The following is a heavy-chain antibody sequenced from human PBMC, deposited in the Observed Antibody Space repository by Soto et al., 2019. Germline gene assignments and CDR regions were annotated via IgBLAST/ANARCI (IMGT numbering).Heavy chain of an antibody. V-gene: IGHV1-18*01. CDR2: ISAYNGNT. CDR1: GYTFTSYG. CDR3: ARDSPPVDY. Sequence: QVQLVQSGAEVKKPGASVKVSCKASGYTFTSYGISWVRQAPGQGLEWMGWISAYNGNTKNAQKLQGRVTMTTDTSTRTAYKELRSPRSDDTAVYYCARDSPPVDYWGQGTLVTVSS. J-gene: IGHJ4*02.